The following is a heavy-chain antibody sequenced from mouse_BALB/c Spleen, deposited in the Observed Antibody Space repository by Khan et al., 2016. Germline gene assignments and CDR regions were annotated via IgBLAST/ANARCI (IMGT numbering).Heavy chain of an antibody. CDR2: IDPENGDT. CDR1: GFNIKDYY. V-gene: IGHV14-4*02. J-gene: IGHJ4*01. Sequence: VQLQQSGAELVRSGASVKLSCTASGFNIKDYYMHWVKQRPEQGLEWIGWIDPENGDTEYAPKFQGKATMTADTSSNTAYLQPSSVTSEDTAVYYCNACEYNAMDYWGQGTSVTVSS. CDR3: NACEYNAMDY.